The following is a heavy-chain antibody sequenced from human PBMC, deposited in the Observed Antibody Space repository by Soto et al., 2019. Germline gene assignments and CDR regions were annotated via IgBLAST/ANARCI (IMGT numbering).Heavy chain of an antibody. CDR1: GGSISSGGYY. CDR2: IYYSGST. D-gene: IGHD3-3*01. J-gene: IGHJ4*02. CDR3: XRTLVLPWSGYLDY. V-gene: IGHV4-31*03. Sequence: PSETLSLTCTVSGGSISSGGYYWSWIRQHPGKGLEWIGYIYYSGSTYYNPSLKSRVTISVDTSKNQFSLKLSSVTAADTAVYYCXRTLVLPWSGYLDYWGQGTLVTVSS.